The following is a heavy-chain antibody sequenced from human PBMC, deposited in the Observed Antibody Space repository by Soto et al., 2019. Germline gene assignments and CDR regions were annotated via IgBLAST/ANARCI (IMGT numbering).Heavy chain of an antibody. CDR2: IYYSGST. CDR1: CGSISSGDYY. J-gene: IGHJ5*02. CDR3: ARYYYDSSGYQGHNWFDP. D-gene: IGHD3-22*01. V-gene: IGHV4-30-4*01. Sequence: PSETLSLTCTVSCGSISSGDYYWSWIRQPPGKGLEWIGYIYYSGSTYYNPSLKSRVTISVDTSKNQFSLKLSSVTAADTAVYYCARYYYDSSGYQGHNWFDPWGQGTLVTVSS.